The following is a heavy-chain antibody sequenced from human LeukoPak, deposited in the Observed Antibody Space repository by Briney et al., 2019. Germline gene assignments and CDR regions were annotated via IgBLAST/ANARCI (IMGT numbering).Heavy chain of an antibody. V-gene: IGHV5-51*01. CDR2: IFPGDSDT. CDR1: GYSFTSYW. Sequence: RGESLKISCKGSGYSFTSYWIGWVRQMPGKGLEWMGSIFPGDSDTRYSPSFQGQVTISADKSISTADLQWTSLKASDTAMYYCATGRLITSFGALSSLDYWGQGTLVTVSS. CDR3: ATGRLITSFGALSSLDY. J-gene: IGHJ4*02. D-gene: IGHD3-3*01.